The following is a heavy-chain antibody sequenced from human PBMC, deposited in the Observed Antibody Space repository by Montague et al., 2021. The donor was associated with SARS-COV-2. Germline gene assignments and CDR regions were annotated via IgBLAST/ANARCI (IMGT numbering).Heavy chain of an antibody. CDR2: ISWNSGSI. CDR3: AKDIDGHSSTFDY. D-gene: IGHD6-13*01. V-gene: IGHV3-9*01. CDR1: GFTFDDYA. J-gene: IGHJ4*02. Sequence: SRRLSCAASGFTFDDYAMHWVRQAPGKGLEWVSGISWNSGSIGYADSVKGRFTISRDNAKNSLYLQMNSLRAEDTALYYCAKDIDGHSSTFDYWGQGTLVTVSP.